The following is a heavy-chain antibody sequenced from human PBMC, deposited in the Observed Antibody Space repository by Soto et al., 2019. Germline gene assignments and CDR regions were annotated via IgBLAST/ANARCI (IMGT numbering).Heavy chain of an antibody. CDR1: GYSVSSNSGA. Sequence: PSQTLSLTGVISGYSVSSNSGAWSWIRQSPSRGLEWLGRTYYRSKWYHEYAPSVKSRITISPDTSKNQFSLKLSSVTAADTAVYYCARRWGYYFDYWGQGTLVTVSS. CDR2: TYYRSKWYH. J-gene: IGHJ4*02. CDR3: ARRWGYYFDY. D-gene: IGHD3-16*01. V-gene: IGHV6-1*01.